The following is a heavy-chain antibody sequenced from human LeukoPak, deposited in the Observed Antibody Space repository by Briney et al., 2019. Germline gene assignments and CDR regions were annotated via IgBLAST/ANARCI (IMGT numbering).Heavy chain of an antibody. V-gene: IGHV4-59*01. CDR3: ARGWLQFHY. Sequence: SETLSLTCAVSGGSISSYYWSWLRQPPGKGLEWVGYIYYSGSTNYNPSLQSRVTISVDTSKNQFSLKLSSVTAADTDVYYCARGWLQFHYWGQGTLVTVSS. D-gene: IGHD5-24*01. J-gene: IGHJ4*02. CDR1: GGSISSYY. CDR2: IYYSGST.